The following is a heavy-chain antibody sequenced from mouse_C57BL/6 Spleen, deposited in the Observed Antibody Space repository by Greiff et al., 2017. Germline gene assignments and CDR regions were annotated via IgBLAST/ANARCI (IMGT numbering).Heavy chain of an antibody. D-gene: IGHD2-1*01. V-gene: IGHV3-8*01. Sequence: DVKLVESGPGLAKPSQTLSLTCSVTGYSITSDYWNWIRKFPGNKLEYMGYISYSGSTYYNTPLKSRISITRDTSKNQYYLQLHAVTTEDTATYYCARWGSTSPYYAMGYWGQGTSVTVSS. CDR1: GYSITSDY. CDR3: ARWGSTSPYYAMGY. J-gene: IGHJ4*01. CDR2: ISYSGST.